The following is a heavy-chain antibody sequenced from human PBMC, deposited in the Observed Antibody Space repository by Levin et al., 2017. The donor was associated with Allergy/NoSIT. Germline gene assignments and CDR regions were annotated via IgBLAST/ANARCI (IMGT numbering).Heavy chain of an antibody. V-gene: IGHV3-11*01. CDR2: ISSSGSTI. D-gene: IGHD1-26*01. CDR1: GFTFSDYY. Sequence: GGSLRLSCAASGFTFSDYYMSWIRQAPGKGLEWVSYISSSGSTIYYADSVKGRFTISRDNAKNSLYLQMNSLRAEDTAVYYCARDQVGAHERGGNYYYYGMDVWGQGTTVTVSS. CDR3: ARDQVGAHERGGNYYYYGMDV. J-gene: IGHJ6*02.